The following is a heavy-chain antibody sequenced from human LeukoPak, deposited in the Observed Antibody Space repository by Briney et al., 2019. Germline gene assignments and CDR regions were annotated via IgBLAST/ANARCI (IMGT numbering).Heavy chain of an antibody. CDR1: GYSFTSYW. J-gene: IGHJ3*02. D-gene: IGHD3-3*01. Sequence: GESLKISCKGSGYSFTSYWIGWVRQMPGKGLEWMGIIHPGDSDTRYSPSFQGQVTISADKSISTAYLQWSSLKASDTAMYYCARIKFRFLEWLSDAFDIWGQGTMVTVSS. V-gene: IGHV5-51*01. CDR2: IHPGDSDT. CDR3: ARIKFRFLEWLSDAFDI.